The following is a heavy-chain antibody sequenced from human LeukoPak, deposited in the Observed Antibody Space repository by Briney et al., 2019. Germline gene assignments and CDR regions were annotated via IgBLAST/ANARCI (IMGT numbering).Heavy chain of an antibody. J-gene: IGHJ5*02. V-gene: IGHV4-59*12. Sequence: SETLSLTCTVSGDSISFYYWSWTRQPPGQGLEWIGYIFYNGSTNYNPSLKRRLTISVDTSKNQFSLKLRSVTAADTAVYYCARRTFYDYVWGSYPYNWFDPWGQGTLVTVSS. CDR3: ARRTFYDYVWGSYPYNWFDP. CDR2: IFYNGST. CDR1: GDSISFYY. D-gene: IGHD3-16*01.